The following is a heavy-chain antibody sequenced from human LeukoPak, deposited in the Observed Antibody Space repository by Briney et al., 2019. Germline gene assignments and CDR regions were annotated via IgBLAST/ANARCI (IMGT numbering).Heavy chain of an antibody. J-gene: IGHJ6*02. V-gene: IGHV4-34*01. D-gene: IGHD3-3*01. Sequence: ETLSLTCAVYGGSFSGYYWSWIRQPPGKGLEWIGEINHSGSTNYNPSLKSRVTISVDTSKNQFSLKLSCVTAADTAVYYCARERFLEWLSLGYYYGMDVWGQGTTVTVSS. CDR3: ARERFLEWLSLGYYYGMDV. CDR2: INHSGST. CDR1: GGSFSGYY.